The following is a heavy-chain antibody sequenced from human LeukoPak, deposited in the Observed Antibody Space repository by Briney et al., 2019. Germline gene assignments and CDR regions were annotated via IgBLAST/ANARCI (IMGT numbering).Heavy chain of an antibody. CDR1: GYTFTGYY. CDR3: ARAYHPFGGAQLCFQH. D-gene: IGHD3-16*01. J-gene: IGHJ1*01. V-gene: IGHV1-3*01. CDR2: INAGNGNT. Sequence: ASVKVSCKASGYTFTGYYMHWVRQAPGQRLEWMGWINAGNGNTKYSQKFQGRVTITRDTSASTAYMELSSLRSEDTAVYYCARAYHPFGGAQLCFQHWGQGTLVTVSS.